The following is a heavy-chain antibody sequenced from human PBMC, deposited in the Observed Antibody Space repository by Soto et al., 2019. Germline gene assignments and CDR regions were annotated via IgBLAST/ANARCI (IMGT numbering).Heavy chain of an antibody. CDR3: ASLDTAVIKTGGY. V-gene: IGHV3-7*01. J-gene: IGHJ4*02. D-gene: IGHD5-18*01. CDR2: TTQDGSGR. Sequence: PRGSLRLSCAASGLKVSSWMSWVRQAPGKGLEWVAMTTQDGSGRHYLDSLKGRFTISRDSAKNSMYLQMSSLTVEDTAMYYCASLDTAVIKTGGYWGQGTQVTVSS. CDR1: GLKVSSW.